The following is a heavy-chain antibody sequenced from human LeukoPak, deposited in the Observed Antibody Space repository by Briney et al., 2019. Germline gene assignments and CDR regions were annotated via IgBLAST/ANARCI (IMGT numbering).Heavy chain of an antibody. CDR3: AKAEAGTTILESDAFDI. J-gene: IGHJ3*02. V-gene: IGHV3-9*01. CDR2: ISWNSGSI. Sequence: GGSLRLSCAASGFTFDDYAMHWVRQAPGKGLEWVSGISWNSGSIGYADSVKGRFTISRDNAKNSLYLQMNSLRAEDTALYYCAKAEAGTTILESDAFDIWGQGTMVTVSS. D-gene: IGHD1-1*01. CDR1: GFTFDDYA.